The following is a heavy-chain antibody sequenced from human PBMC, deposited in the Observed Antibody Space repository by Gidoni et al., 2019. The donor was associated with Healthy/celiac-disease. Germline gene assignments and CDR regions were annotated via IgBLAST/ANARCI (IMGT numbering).Heavy chain of an antibody. V-gene: IGHV4-34*01. J-gene: IGHJ4*02. CDR2: INHSGST. D-gene: IGHD2-2*01. CDR3: ARGGIVVVPAAMFWDY. Sequence: QVQLQQWGAGLLTPSETLSLTCAVYGGSFSGYYWSWIRQPPGKGLEWIGEINHSGSTNYNPSLKSRVTISVDMSKNQFSLKLSSVTAADTAVYYCARGGIVVVPAAMFWDYWGQGTLVTVSS. CDR1: GGSFSGYY.